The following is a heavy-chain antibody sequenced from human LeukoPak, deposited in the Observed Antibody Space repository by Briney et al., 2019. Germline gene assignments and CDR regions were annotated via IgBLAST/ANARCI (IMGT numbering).Heavy chain of an antibody. J-gene: IGHJ5*02. Sequence: SETLSLTCAVSGYSISSGYYWGWIRQPPGKGLEWIGSIYHSGSTNYNPSLKSRVTISVDTSKNQFSLKLSSVTAADTAVYYCARGAGGVRYCSSTSCFVVWFDPWGQGTLVTVSS. CDR3: ARGAGGVRYCSSTSCFVVWFDP. V-gene: IGHV4-38-2*01. CDR2: IYHSGST. CDR1: GYSISSGYY. D-gene: IGHD2-2*01.